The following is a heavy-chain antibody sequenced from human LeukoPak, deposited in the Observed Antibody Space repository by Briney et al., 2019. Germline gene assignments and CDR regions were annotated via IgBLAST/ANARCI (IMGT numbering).Heavy chain of an antibody. J-gene: IGHJ3*02. CDR2: ISYDGSNK. CDR3: AKLGPYGDREPDAFDI. V-gene: IGHV3-30*18. CDR1: GFTFSSYG. D-gene: IGHD4-17*01. Sequence: PGGSLRLSCATSGFTFSSYGMHWVRQAPGKGLEWVAVISYDGSNKYYADSVKGRFTISRDNSKNTLYLQMNSLRAEDTAVYYCAKLGPYGDREPDAFDIWGQGTMVTVSS.